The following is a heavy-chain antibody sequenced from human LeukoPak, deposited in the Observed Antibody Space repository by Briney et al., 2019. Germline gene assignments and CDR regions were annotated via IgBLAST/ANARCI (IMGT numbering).Heavy chain of an antibody. D-gene: IGHD1/OR15-1a*01. J-gene: IGHJ4*02. CDR3: ARYQTGTMFAV. Sequence: SETLSLTCTVSGAPINSDTYYWGWIRQPPGKGLEWIGTHSHSGSAYYNPSLRSRITMSLDTSENQLSLKLYSVTAADTAIYYCARYQTGTMFAVWGQGTLVTISS. CDR1: GAPINSDTYY. V-gene: IGHV4-39*07. CDR2: HSHSGSA.